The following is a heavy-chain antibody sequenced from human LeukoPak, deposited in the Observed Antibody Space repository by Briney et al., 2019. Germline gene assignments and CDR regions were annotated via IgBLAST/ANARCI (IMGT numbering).Heavy chain of an antibody. J-gene: IGHJ4*02. CDR3: ATGPFYCSSTSCYQNLDY. D-gene: IGHD2-2*01. CDR2: FDPGDGET. Sequence: ASVKVSCKVSGYTLTELSMHWVRQAPGKGLEWMGGFDPGDGETIYAQKFQGRVTMTEDTSTDTAYMELSSLRSEDTAVYYCATGPFYCSSTSCYQNLDYWGQGTLVTVSS. V-gene: IGHV1-24*01. CDR1: GYTLTELS.